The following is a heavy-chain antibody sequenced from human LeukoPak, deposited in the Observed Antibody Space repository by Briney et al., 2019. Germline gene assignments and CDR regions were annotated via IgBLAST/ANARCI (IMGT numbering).Heavy chain of an antibody. D-gene: IGHD2-15*01. J-gene: IGHJ6*02. CDR2: FDPEDDET. CDR3: ATRYCSGGSCPSSYYYYGMDV. Sequence: ASVKVSCKVSGYTLTELSMHWVRQAPGKGLEWMGGFDPEDDETIYAQKFQGRVTMTEDTSTDTAYMELSSLRSEDTAVYYCATRYCSGGSCPSSYYYYGMDVWGQGTTVTVSS. V-gene: IGHV1-24*01. CDR1: GYTLTELS.